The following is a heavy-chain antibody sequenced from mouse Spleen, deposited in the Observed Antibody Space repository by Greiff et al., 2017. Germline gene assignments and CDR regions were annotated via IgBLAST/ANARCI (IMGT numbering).Heavy chain of an antibody. D-gene: IGHD1-1*01. Sequence: ESGAELVKPGASVKLSCKASGYTFTSYYMYWVKQRPGQGLEWIGGINPSNGGTNFNEKFKSKATLTVDKSSSTAYMQLSSLTSEDSAVYYCTRRDLLRYAMDYWGQGTSVTVSS. CDR2: INPSNGGT. J-gene: IGHJ4*01. CDR1: GYTFTSYY. CDR3: TRRDLLRYAMDY. V-gene: IGHV1S81*02.